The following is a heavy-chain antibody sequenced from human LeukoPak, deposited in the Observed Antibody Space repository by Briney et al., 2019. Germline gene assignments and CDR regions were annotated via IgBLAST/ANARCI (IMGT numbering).Heavy chain of an antibody. Sequence: PRASVKVSCKASGYTFTSYDINWVRQATGQGLEWMGWMNPNSGNTGYAQKFQGRVTMTRNTSISTAYMELSSLRSEDTAVYYCARERDFWSGYYTLGYYYYGMDVWGQGTTVTVSS. CDR3: ARERDFWSGYYTLGYYYYGMDV. V-gene: IGHV1-8*01. J-gene: IGHJ6*02. D-gene: IGHD3-3*01. CDR2: MNPNSGNT. CDR1: GYTFTSYD.